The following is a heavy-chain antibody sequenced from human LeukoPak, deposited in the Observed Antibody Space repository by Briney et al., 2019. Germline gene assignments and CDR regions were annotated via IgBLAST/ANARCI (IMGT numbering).Heavy chain of an antibody. D-gene: IGHD3-10*01. CDR3: AKESRRPQRYYYGSGSDFEY. CDR1: VFTFSSYW. Sequence: GRTLSLSCASSVFTFSSYWMSWVHQAPARGREWVSAITGSGGSTYYADSVNGRFTISTDNSKTTLYLQTNSLRADDTAVYYCAKESRRPQRYYYGSGSDFEYWGQGALVTVSS. V-gene: IGHV3-23*01. CDR2: ITGSGGST. J-gene: IGHJ4*02.